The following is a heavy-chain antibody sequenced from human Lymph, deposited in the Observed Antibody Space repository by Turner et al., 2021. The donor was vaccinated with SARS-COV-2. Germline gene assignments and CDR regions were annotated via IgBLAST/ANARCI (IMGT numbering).Heavy chain of an antibody. CDR1: GSRFPTYW. Sequence: EVQLLQSVSVVKKPGESLKISCKGSGSRFPTYWIGWVRQMPGKGLEWMGISYPGDTDTRYSPSYKGQVTIAADKSISTAYQKWSSLKASDNAMYYCARLPIARGYSGYDFYYFDYWGQGTLVTVSS. CDR2: SYPGDTDT. D-gene: IGHD5-12*01. CDR3: ARLPIARGYSGYDFYYFDY. V-gene: IGHV5-51*03. J-gene: IGHJ4*02.